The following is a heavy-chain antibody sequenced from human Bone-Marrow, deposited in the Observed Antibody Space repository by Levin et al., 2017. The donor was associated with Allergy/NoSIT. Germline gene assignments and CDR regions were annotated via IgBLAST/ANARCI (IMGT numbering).Heavy chain of an antibody. CDR3: AKDLTRILRSIPIRKFVGGDYGDYVRPPVLGTGGMDV. Sequence: PGGSLRLSCAASGFTFSSYGMHWVRQAPGKGLEWVAVISYDGSNKYYADSVKGRFTISRDNSKNTLYLQMNSLRAEDTAVYYCAKDLTRILRSIPIRKFVGGDYGDYVRPPVLGTGGMDVWGQGTTVTVSS. CDR1: GFTFSSYG. CDR2: ISYDGSNK. J-gene: IGHJ6*02. V-gene: IGHV3-30*18. D-gene: IGHD4-17*01.